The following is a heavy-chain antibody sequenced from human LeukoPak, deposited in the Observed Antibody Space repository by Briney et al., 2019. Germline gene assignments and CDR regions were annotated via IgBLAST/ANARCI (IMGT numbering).Heavy chain of an antibody. J-gene: IGHJ4*02. CDR3: ARGRVKVVRVYYSDY. V-gene: IGHV4-34*01. D-gene: IGHD3-10*01. Sequence: SETLSLTCAVYGGSFSGYYWSWIRQPPGKGLEWIGEINHSGSTNYNPSLKSRVTISVDTSKNQFSLKLSSVTAADTAVYYCARGRVKVVRVYYSDYWGQGTLVTVSS. CDR2: INHSGST. CDR1: GGSFSGYY.